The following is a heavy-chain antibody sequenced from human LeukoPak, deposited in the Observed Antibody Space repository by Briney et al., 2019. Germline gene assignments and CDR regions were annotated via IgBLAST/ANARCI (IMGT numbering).Heavy chain of an antibody. Sequence: PGGSLRLSCAASGFTFSSYSMNWVRQAPGKGLEWVSSISSSSSYIYYADSVKGRFTISRDNAKNSLYLQMNSLRAEDTAVYYCARRGFPNYYFDYWGQGTLVTVSS. CDR2: ISSSSSYI. D-gene: IGHD3-10*01. J-gene: IGHJ4*02. CDR3: ARRGFPNYYFDY. V-gene: IGHV3-21*01. CDR1: GFTFSSYS.